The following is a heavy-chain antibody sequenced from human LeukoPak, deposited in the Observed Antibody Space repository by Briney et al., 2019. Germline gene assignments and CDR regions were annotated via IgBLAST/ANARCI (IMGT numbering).Heavy chain of an antibody. D-gene: IGHD1-26*01. J-gene: IGHJ4*02. Sequence: SETLSLTCTVSGGSISSYYWSWIRQSPEKGLEWVGYIYHSGTANYNPSLKSRVTISVDTSKNQFSLKLASVTAADTAVYYCARGGGFGSPPGFWGQGALVTVSS. CDR1: GGSISSYY. CDR3: ARGGGFGSPPGF. CDR2: IYHSGTA. V-gene: IGHV4-59*01.